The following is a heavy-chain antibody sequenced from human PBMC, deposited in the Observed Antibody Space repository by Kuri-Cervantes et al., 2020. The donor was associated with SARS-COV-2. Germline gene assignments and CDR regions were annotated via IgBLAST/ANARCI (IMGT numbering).Heavy chain of an antibody. CDR2: IYYSGST. J-gene: IGHJ4*01. CDR1: GFAFSSYAMH. D-gene: IGHD3-22*01. Sequence: GSLRLSCAASGFAFSSYAMHWVRQAPGKGLEWIGSIYYSGSTYYNPSLKSRVTISVDTSKNQSSLKLSSVTAADTAVYYCASYYYNNRELWEHSLDYWGHGTLVTVSS. CDR3: ASYYYNNRELWEHSLDY. V-gene: IGHV4-59*05.